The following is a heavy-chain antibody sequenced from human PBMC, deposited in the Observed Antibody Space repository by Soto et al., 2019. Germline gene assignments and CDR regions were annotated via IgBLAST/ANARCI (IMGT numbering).Heavy chain of an antibody. CDR1: GYTFTSYG. CDR2: ISAYNGNT. CDR3: ARDLGSNRVGWYFDL. Sequence: ASVKVSCKASGYTFTSYGISRVRQAPGQGLEWMGWISAYNGNTNYAQKLQGRVTMTTDTSTSTAYMELRSLRSDDTAVYYCARDLGSNRVGWYFDLWGRGTLVTVS. D-gene: IGHD3-10*01. J-gene: IGHJ2*01. V-gene: IGHV1-18*01.